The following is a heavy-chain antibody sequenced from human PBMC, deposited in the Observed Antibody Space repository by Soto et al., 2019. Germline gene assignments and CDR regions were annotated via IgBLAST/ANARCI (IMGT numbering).Heavy chain of an antibody. CDR2: IYPSGNT. Sequence: SETLSLTCAVSGGSVASSHWWSWVRQSPGKGLEWIGEIYPSGNTKYNLSLKSRLTISVDKSKNQFSLKVTSVTAADTAVYFCARVMGVASGGPLDSWGQGTLVTVS. D-gene: IGHD2-15*01. CDR1: GGSVASSHW. V-gene: IGHV4-4*02. J-gene: IGHJ4*02. CDR3: ARVMGVASGGPLDS.